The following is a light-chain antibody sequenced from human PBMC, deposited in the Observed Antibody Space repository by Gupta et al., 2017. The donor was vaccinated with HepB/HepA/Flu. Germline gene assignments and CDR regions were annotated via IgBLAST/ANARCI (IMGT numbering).Light chain of an antibody. J-gene: IGLJ3*02. V-gene: IGLV2-14*03. CDR2: AVI. CDR1: SSDVVVYDY. Sequence: SSLTQPASLPGSHGQSITSSCTRTSSDVVVYDYVSWYQQPPGKAPKLMIYAVINRPSGVSNRCSGSKTGNTPSLTISRLQAEDEATYDCSSYTITSTWVFGGGTKLTVL. CDR3: SSYTITSTWV.